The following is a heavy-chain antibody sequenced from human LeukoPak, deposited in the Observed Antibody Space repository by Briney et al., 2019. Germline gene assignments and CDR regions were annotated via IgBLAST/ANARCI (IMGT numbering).Heavy chain of an antibody. CDR1: GFTFSSYG. CDR2: ISYDGSNK. Sequence: PGRSLRLSCAASGFTFSSYGMHWVGHAPGKGLEWVAIISYDGSNKYYADSVKGRFTISRDNSKNTLYLQMNSLRAEDTAVYYCAKDNEDYWGQGTLVTVSS. CDR3: AKDNEDY. J-gene: IGHJ4*02. D-gene: IGHD2-8*01. V-gene: IGHV3-30*18.